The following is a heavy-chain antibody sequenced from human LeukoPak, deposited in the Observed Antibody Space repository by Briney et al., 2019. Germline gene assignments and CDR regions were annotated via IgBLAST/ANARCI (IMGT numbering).Heavy chain of an antibody. J-gene: IGHJ3*02. Sequence: GGSLRLSCAASGFSFRKYAMHWVRQAPGRGLEYVSGIRSDGGSTAYANSVKGRFTISRENSKNMLYLQMGSLRAEDMAVYSCAREGASMVRGVHDAFDIWGQGTMVTVSS. CDR1: GFSFRKYA. D-gene: IGHD3-10*01. CDR2: IRSDGGST. V-gene: IGHV3-64*01. CDR3: AREGASMVRGVHDAFDI.